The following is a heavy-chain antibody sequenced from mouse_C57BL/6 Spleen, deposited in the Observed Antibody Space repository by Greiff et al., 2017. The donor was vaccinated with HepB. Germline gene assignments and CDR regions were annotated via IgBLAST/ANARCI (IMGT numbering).Heavy chain of an antibody. J-gene: IGHJ3*01. D-gene: IGHD2-10*01. CDR2: IDPSDSYT. Sequence: QVQLQQSVAELVKPGASVKLSCKASGYTFTSYWMQWVKQRPGQGLEWIGEIDPSDSYTNYNQKFKGKATLTVDTSSSTAYMQLSSLTSKDSAVYYCARGAYYGFAYWGQGTLVTVSA. CDR3: ARGAYYGFAY. CDR1: GYTFTSYW. V-gene: IGHV1-50*01.